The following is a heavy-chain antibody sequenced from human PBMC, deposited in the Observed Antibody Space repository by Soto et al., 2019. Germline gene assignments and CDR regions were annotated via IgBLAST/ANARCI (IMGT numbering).Heavy chain of an antibody. J-gene: IGHJ4*02. CDR3: ARGTTSGATYFDS. CDR2: IKQDGSEK. V-gene: IGHV3-7*03. Sequence: EVQLVESGGGLVQPGGSLRLSCAASGFTFSSYWMHWVRQAPGKGLEWVARIKQDGSEKFYVDSVKGRFTISRDNADMSLYLQVNSLRAEDTAVYYCARGTTSGATYFDSWGQGTLVTVSS. D-gene: IGHD5-12*01. CDR1: GFTFSSYW.